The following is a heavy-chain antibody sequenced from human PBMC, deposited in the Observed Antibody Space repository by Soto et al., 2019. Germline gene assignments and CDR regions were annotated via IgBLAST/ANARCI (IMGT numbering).Heavy chain of an antibody. CDR2: IIPIFGTA. D-gene: IGHD2-21*02. J-gene: IGHJ4*02. CDR1: GGTFSSYA. V-gene: IGHV1-69*01. CDR3: GYCGGDCYLFDY. Sequence: QVQLVQSGAEVKKPGSSVKVSCKASGGTFSSYAISWVRQSPGQGLEWMGGIIPIFGTANYAQKFQGRVTITADESTSPADMERSSLRSDDTAVYYCGYCGGDCYLFDYWGQGTLVTVSS.